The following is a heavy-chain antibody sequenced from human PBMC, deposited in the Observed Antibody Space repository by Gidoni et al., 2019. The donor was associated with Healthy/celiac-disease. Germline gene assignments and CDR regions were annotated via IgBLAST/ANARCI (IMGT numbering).Heavy chain of an antibody. CDR1: GGPISSYY. V-gene: IGHV4-59*08. CDR3: ARTGYSYGYYYYYYMDV. Sequence: QVQLQESGPGLVQPSETLSLTCTVSGGPISSYYWSWIRQPPGKGLEWIGYIYYSGSTNYNPSLKSRVTISVDTSKNQFSLKLSSVTAADTAVYYCARTGYSYGYYYYYYMDVWGKGTTVTVSS. CDR2: IYYSGST. J-gene: IGHJ6*03. D-gene: IGHD5-18*01.